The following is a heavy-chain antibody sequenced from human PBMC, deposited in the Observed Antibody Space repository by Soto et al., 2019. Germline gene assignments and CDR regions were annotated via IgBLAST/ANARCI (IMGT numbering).Heavy chain of an antibody. J-gene: IGHJ6*02. V-gene: IGHV3-13*01. D-gene: IGHD3-3*01. CDR3: ARGGITIFGVGDGGMDV. Sequence: GWSLRLSCAASGFTFSSYDMHWVRQATGKGLEWVSAIGTAGDTYYPGSVKGRFTISRENAKNSLYLQMNSLRAGDTAVYYCARGGITIFGVGDGGMDVWGQGTTVTVSS. CDR1: GFTFSSYD. CDR2: IGTAGDT.